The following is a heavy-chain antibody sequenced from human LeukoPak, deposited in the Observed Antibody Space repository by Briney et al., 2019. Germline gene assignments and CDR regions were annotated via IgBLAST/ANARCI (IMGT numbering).Heavy chain of an antibody. J-gene: IGHJ4*02. V-gene: IGHV4-34*01. CDR1: GGSFSGYY. D-gene: IGHD2-2*01. CDR2: INHSGST. Sequence: SETLSLTCAVYGGSFSGYYWSWIRQPPGKGLEWIGEINHSGSTNYNPSLKSRVTISVDTSKNQFSLKLSSVTAADTAVYYCAREYCSSTSCYAGFDYWGQGTLVTVSS. CDR3: AREYCSSTSCYAGFDY.